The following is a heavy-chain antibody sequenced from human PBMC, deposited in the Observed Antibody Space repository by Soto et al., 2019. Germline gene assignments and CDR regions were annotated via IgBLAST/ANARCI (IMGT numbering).Heavy chain of an antibody. Sequence: PSETLSLTCTVSGGSFSTSGYYWGWIRQPPGKGLEWIGSINNRGSTYYNPSLKSRVTISVDTSKNQFSPKLGSVIAADTAMYYCARHGFGIYNWFDPWGQGTLVTVSS. D-gene: IGHD3-16*01. CDR2: INNRGST. V-gene: IGHV4-39*01. J-gene: IGHJ5*02. CDR3: ARHGFGIYNWFDP. CDR1: GGSFSTSGYY.